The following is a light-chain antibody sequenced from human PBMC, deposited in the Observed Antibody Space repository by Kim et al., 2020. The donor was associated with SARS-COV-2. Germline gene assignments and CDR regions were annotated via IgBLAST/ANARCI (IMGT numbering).Light chain of an antibody. Sequence: DIQMTQSPSSVSASVGDRVTITCQATQDVKFYLNWHQQKPGRAPKLLIYDASHLQAGVPSRFSGSGSGTDFTFTISSLQPGDVATYYCQQYDNVPPTFGQGTKLEI. CDR1: QDVKFY. CDR2: DAS. V-gene: IGKV1-33*01. J-gene: IGKJ2*01. CDR3: QQYDNVPPT.